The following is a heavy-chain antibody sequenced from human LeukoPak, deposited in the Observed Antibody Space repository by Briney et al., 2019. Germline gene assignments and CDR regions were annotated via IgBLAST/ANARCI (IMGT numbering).Heavy chain of an antibody. CDR3: ARDGGVRYLDY. Sequence: VSVKVSCKASGYTFTNYYLHWVRQAPGQGLEWMGIINPSGGGTSYVQKFQGRVTMTRDTSTSTVYMELSSLRSDDTAVYYCARDGGVRYLDYWGQGTLVTVSS. J-gene: IGHJ4*02. CDR2: INPSGGGT. CDR1: GYTFTNYY. V-gene: IGHV1-46*01. D-gene: IGHD3-16*01.